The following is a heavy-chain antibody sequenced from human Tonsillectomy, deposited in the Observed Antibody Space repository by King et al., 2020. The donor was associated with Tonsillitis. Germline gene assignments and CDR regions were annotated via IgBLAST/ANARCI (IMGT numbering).Heavy chain of an antibody. J-gene: IGHJ4*02. CDR2: ISWNSGSI. CDR1: GFTFDDYA. CDR3: AKDKSEGSGYYPNTGWNYYFDY. Sequence: VQLVESGGGLVQPGRSLRLSCAASGFTFDDYAMHWVRQAPGKGLECVSGISWNSGSIGYADSVKGRFTISRDNAKNSLYLQMNSLRAEDTALYYCAKDKSEGSGYYPNTGWNYYFDYWGQGTPVTVSS. D-gene: IGHD3-22*01. V-gene: IGHV3-9*01.